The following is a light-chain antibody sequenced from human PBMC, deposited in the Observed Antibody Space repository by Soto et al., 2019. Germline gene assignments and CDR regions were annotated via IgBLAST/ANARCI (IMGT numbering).Light chain of an antibody. J-gene: IGKJ5*01. V-gene: IGKV3-15*01. CDR3: QQYNDWPPTT. Sequence: EIVITQSGAKMSVSQGGRATLSCMASQSVSSNLAWYQQKPGQAPRLLIFGGSTRATGIPARFSGSGSGTEFTLTISSLQSEDFAVYYCQQYNDWPPTTFGQGTRLEIK. CDR1: QSVSSN. CDR2: GGS.